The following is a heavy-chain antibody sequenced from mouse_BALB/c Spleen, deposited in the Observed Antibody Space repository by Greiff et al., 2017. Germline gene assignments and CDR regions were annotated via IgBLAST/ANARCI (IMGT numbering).Heavy chain of an antibody. J-gene: IGHJ4*01. D-gene: IGHD2-1*01. V-gene: IGHV5-6*02. CDR1: GFTFSSYG. CDR3: ARREGYGNYHYAMDY. Sequence: EVKLVESGGDLVKPGGSLKLSCAASGFTFSSYGMSWVRQTPDKRLEWVATISSGGSYTYYPDSVKGRFTISRDNAKNTLYLQMSSLKSEDTAMYYCARREGYGNYHYAMDYWGQGTSVTVSS. CDR2: ISSGGSYT.